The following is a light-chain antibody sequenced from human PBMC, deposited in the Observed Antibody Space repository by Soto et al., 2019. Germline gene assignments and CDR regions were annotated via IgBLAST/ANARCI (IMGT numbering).Light chain of an antibody. J-gene: IGKJ1*01. CDR2: KAS. CDR3: QQYNSYSPWT. CDR1: QSISSW. V-gene: IGKV1-5*03. Sequence: DIQMTQSPSTLSASVGDRVTITCRASQSISSWWAWYQQKPGKAPKLLIQKASSLESGVPSRFSGSGSGTEFTLTISSLQPDDFATYYCQQYNSYSPWTFGQGTKVEIK.